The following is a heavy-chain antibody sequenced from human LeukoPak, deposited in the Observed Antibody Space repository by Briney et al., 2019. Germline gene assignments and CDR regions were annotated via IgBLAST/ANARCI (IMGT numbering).Heavy chain of an antibody. V-gene: IGHV4-34*01. D-gene: IGHD1-26*01. J-gene: IGHJ4*02. CDR2: ISHSGST. CDR1: GGSFSGYY. CDR3: ARRASGSYPWR. Sequence: RPSETLSLTCAVYGGSFSGYYWSWIRQPPGKGLEWIGEISHSGSTNYNPSLKSRVTISVDTSKNQFSLKLSSVTAADTAVYYCARRASGSYPWRWGQGTLVTVSS.